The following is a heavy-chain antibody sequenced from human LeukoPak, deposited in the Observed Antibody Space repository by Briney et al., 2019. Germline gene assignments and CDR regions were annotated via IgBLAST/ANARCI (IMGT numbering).Heavy chain of an antibody. D-gene: IGHD4-23*01. J-gene: IGHJ3*02. CDR3: ARDTYGGNSNDAFDI. CDR2: ISSSSSTI. Sequence: GGSLRLSCAASGFTFSNAWMSWVRQAPGKGLEWVSYISSSSSTIYYADSVKGRFTISRDNAKNSLYLQMNSLRAEDTAVYYCARDTYGGNSNDAFDIWGQGTMVTVSS. V-gene: IGHV3-48*04. CDR1: GFTFSNAW.